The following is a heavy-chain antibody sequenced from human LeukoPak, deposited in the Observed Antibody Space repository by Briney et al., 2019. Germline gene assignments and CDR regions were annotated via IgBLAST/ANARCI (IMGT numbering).Heavy chain of an antibody. CDR3: ARDPLAHDYYDSSGYYSPFFDSGLWTDY. CDR2: ISAYNGNT. V-gene: IGHV1-18*01. CDR1: GYTFTSYG. J-gene: IGHJ4*02. D-gene: IGHD3-22*01. Sequence: ASVKVSCKASGYTFTSYGISWVRQAPGQGLEWMGWISAYNGNTNYAQKLQGRVTMTTDTSTSTAYMELRSLRSDDTAVYYCARDPLAHDYYDSSGYYSPFFDSGLWTDYWGQGTLVTVSS.